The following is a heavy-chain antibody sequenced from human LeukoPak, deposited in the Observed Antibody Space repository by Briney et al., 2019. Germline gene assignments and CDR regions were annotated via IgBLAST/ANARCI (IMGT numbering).Heavy chain of an antibody. CDR3: ARGRRWELKLDY. Sequence: SETLSLTCAVYGGSPSGYSWSCIRHPPQEGLEWSVEINNSGSTNYNPPLKRGVTLSVDTSKNQFSLKMSSVTAADTAVYYCARGRRWELKLDYWGQGTLVTVSS. V-gene: IGHV4-34*01. CDR1: GGSPSGYS. J-gene: IGHJ4*02. D-gene: IGHD1-26*01. CDR2: INNSGST.